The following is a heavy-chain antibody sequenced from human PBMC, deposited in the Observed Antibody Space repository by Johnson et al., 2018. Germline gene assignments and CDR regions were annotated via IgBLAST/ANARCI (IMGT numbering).Heavy chain of an antibody. J-gene: IGHJ6*02. D-gene: IGHD3-10*01. CDR1: GFTFSSYA. CDR2: ISGSGGSQ. Sequence: VQLVESGGGLVQXGGSLRLSCAASGFTFSSYAMSWVRQAPGKGLEWVSAISGSGGSQYYADSVKGRFTTSRDNSKNTLYLQMNSLRAEDTAVYSCAKVTTYYYGSGSYYGMDVWGQGTTVTVSS. V-gene: IGHV3-23*04. CDR3: AKVTTYYYGSGSYYGMDV.